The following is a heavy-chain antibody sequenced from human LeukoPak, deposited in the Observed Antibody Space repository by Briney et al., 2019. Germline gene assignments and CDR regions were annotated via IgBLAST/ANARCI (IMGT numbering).Heavy chain of an antibody. CDR3: ARVAVASYWYFDL. CDR1: GGSISSSSYY. V-gene: IGHV4-39*01. Sequence: SETLSLTCTVSGGSISSSSYYWGWIRQPPGKGLEWIGSIYYSGSTYYNPSLKSRVTISVDTSKNQFSLKLSSVTAADTAVYYCARVAVASYWYFDLWGRGTLVTVSS. J-gene: IGHJ2*01. D-gene: IGHD6-19*01. CDR2: IYYSGST.